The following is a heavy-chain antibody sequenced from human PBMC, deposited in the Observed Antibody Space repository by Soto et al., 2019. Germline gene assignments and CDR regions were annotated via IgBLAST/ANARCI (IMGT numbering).Heavy chain of an antibody. CDR2: IIPIFGTA. V-gene: IGHV1-69*06. J-gene: IGHJ6*02. D-gene: IGHD6-6*01. CDR1: GGTFSSYA. Sequence: SVKVPCKASGGTFSSYAISWVRQAPGQGLEWMGGIIPIFGTANYAQKFQGRVTITADKSTSTAYMELSSLRSEDTAVYYCARLAARHYYYGMDVWGQGTTVTVSS. CDR3: ARLAARHYYYGMDV.